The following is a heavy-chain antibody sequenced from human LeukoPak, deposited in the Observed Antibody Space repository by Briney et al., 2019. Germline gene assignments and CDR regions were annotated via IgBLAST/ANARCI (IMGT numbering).Heavy chain of an antibody. J-gene: IGHJ4*02. D-gene: IGHD1-26*01. CDR2: IRFDGAES. CDR1: GFTFSNYG. V-gene: IGHV3-30*02. CDR3: AKFSGSYFNYFDY. Sequence: PGGSLRLSCAASGFTFSNYGMHWVRQSPGQGVEGVAFIRFDGAESLYTDSLKGRFTISRDNSQNMLYLQINSLRAEDTAVYYCAKFSGSYFNYFDYWGQGTLVTVSS.